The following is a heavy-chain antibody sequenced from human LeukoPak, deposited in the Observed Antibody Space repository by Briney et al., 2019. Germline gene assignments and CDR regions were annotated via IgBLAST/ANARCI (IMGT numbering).Heavy chain of an antibody. D-gene: IGHD2-15*01. CDR3: AGHKGYCSGGGCSDFDY. Sequence: SETLSLTCTVSGGSISASSYNWGRIRQPPGKGLERIRSIYNRGSTYYNPSLKSRVTISVDTSKNQLSLRLSSVTAADTAEYYCAGHKGYCSGGGCSDFDYWGQGTLVTVSS. CDR2: IYNRGST. V-gene: IGHV4-39*01. J-gene: IGHJ4*02. CDR1: GGSISASSYN.